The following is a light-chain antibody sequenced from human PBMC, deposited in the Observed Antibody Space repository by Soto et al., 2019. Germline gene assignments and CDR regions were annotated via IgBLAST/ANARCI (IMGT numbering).Light chain of an antibody. CDR2: WAS. V-gene: IGKV4-1*01. J-gene: IGKJ2*01. CDR3: QQYYGTPYM. CDR1: QSVLYSSNNNNY. Sequence: DIVMTQSPDSLAVSLGERATINCKSSQSVLYSSNNNNYLAWYQQKPGQPPKLLIFWASTRESGFPDRFSGSGSGTDFTLTISSMQAEDVAVYYCQQYYGTPYMFGQGTKLELK.